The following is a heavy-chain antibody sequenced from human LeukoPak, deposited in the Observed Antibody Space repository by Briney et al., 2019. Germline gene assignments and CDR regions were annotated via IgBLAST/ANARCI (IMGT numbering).Heavy chain of an antibody. Sequence: PSETLSLTCTVSGGSITSNSYYWGWIRQPPGKGLEWIGSITYSGSTYYNPSLKRRVTISIDTSKNQFSLKLSSVTAADTAVYYCARVSWYYDSSGYQDYWGQGTLVTVSS. D-gene: IGHD3-22*01. V-gene: IGHV4-39*07. CDR1: GGSITSNSYY. J-gene: IGHJ4*02. CDR3: ARVSWYYDSSGYQDY. CDR2: ITYSGST.